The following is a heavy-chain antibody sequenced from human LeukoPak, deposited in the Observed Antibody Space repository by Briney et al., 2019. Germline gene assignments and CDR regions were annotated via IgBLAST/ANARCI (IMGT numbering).Heavy chain of an antibody. V-gene: IGHV4-59*01. J-gene: IGHJ4*02. CDR2: IYYSGST. Sequence: PSETLSLTCSVSGGSISGYYWSWIRQPPGKGLEWIGYIYYSGSTNYNPSLKSRVTISVDTSKNQFSLKLSSVTAADTAVYFCARVKWELLAGPFEYWGQGTLVTVSS. CDR1: GGSISGYY. CDR3: ARVKWELLAGPFEY. D-gene: IGHD1-26*01.